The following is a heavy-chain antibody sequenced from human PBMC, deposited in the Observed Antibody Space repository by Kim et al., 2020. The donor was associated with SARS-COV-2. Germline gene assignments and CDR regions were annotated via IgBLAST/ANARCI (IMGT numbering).Heavy chain of an antibody. Sequence: GGSLRLSCAASGFTFSSYAMSWVRQAPGKGLEWVSAISGSGGSTYYADSVKGRFTISRDNSKNTLYLQMNSLRAEDTAVYYCAKDQGGGYCSSTSCPFIPELSFDYWGQGTLVTVSS. D-gene: IGHD2-2*01. V-gene: IGHV3-23*01. CDR3: AKDQGGGYCSSTSCPFIPELSFDY. CDR2: ISGSGGST. J-gene: IGHJ4*02. CDR1: GFTFSSYA.